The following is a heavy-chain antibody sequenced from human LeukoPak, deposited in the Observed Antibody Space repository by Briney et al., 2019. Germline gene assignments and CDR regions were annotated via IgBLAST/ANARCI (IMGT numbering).Heavy chain of an antibody. J-gene: IGHJ4*02. Sequence: GGSLRLSCAASGFTFSTYWMSWVRQAPGKGLEWVANIKEDGSEKYYVDPVKGRFIISRDNVKNSLYLQMNSLRAEGTAVYYCAREAYVGATNCWGQGTLVTVSS. CDR3: AREAYVGATNC. CDR2: IKEDGSEK. D-gene: IGHD1-26*01. V-gene: IGHV3-7*03. CDR1: GFTFSTYW.